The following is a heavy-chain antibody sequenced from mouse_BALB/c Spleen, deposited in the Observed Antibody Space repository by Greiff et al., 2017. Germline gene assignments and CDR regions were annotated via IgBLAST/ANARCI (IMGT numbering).Heavy chain of an antibody. V-gene: IGHV3-8*02. D-gene: IGHD1-1*01. Sequence: EVKLEESGPSLVKPSQTLSLTCSVTGDSITSGYWNWIRKFPGNKLEYMGYISYSGSTYYNPSLKSRISITRDTSKNQYYLQLNSVTTEDTATYYCARWRYGSSYDYAMDYWGQGTSVTVSS. CDR3: ARWRYGSSYDYAMDY. CDR1: GDSITSGY. J-gene: IGHJ4*01. CDR2: ISYSGST.